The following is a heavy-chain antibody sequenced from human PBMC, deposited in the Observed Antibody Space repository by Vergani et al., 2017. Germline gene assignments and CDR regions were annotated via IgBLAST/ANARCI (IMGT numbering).Heavy chain of an antibody. CDR2: VSFRGDT. D-gene: IGHD3-22*01. V-gene: IGHV4-59*02. CDR1: GASVNSYY. Sequence: QVKLQESGPGLVKPSETLSLTCTVSGASVNSYYWSWIRQPPGKGLEWMGYVSFRGDTLYDPSVKCLMTISLNTSSNQFSLYLTSVTAADTAMYYCARMGGYDEGDAFRIGYFDSWGPGILVTVSS. J-gene: IGHJ4*02. CDR3: ARMGGYDEGDAFRIGYFDS.